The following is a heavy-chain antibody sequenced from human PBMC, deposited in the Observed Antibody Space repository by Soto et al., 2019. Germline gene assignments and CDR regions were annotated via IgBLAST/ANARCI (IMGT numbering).Heavy chain of an antibody. V-gene: IGHV1-46*01. CDR2: INPTGGTT. Sequence: GASVTVSCTASGYSFTSYYMHWVRQAPGQGLEWMGIINPTGGTTGYAQKFQDRVTMTRDTSTSTVYMELSSLTSEDTAVYYCAREQLITTYYYGMDVWGQGTTVTVSS. J-gene: IGHJ6*02. CDR3: AREQLITTYYYGMDV. CDR1: GYSFTSYY. D-gene: IGHD1-20*01.